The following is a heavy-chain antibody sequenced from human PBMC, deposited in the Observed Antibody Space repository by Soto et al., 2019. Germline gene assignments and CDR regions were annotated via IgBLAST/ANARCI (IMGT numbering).Heavy chain of an antibody. D-gene: IGHD2-21*02. J-gene: IGHJ6*02. CDR3: AKDFAVVTGKDFYYAMDV. CDR2: ISFDGTKK. CDR1: EFTFSNYG. V-gene: IGHV3-30*18. Sequence: QVQLVESGGGVVQPGTSLRLSCAASEFTFSNYGIHWVRQAPGKGLEWVAVISFDGTKKYYAGSVKGRFASSRDNSKNTVYIEMNSLRVEDTAVYYCAKDFAVVTGKDFYYAMDVWGQGTMVTVSS.